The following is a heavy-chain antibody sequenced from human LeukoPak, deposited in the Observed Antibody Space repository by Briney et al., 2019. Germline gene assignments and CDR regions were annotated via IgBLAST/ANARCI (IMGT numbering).Heavy chain of an antibody. Sequence: ASVEVSCKASGYTFTTYGINWVRQAPGQGLEWMGWISTYNGNTNYAQNLQGRVTMTTDTSTSTAYMELRSLRSDDTAVYYCAAGPQGHIGYYFDHWGQGTLVTVSS. CDR1: GYTFTTYG. J-gene: IGHJ4*02. CDR3: AAGPQGHIGYYFDH. CDR2: ISTYNGNT. V-gene: IGHV1-18*01. D-gene: IGHD3-16*01.